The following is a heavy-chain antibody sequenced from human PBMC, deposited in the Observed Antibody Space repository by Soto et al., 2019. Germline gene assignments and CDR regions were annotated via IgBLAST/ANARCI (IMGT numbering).Heavy chain of an antibody. CDR2: ISSTSGTI. CDR1: AFTFRDYY. Sequence: GGSQRLSCSASAFTFRDYYMTWIRQAPGKGLEWISYISSTSGTISYADSVKGRFTLSRDNAKSSLFLQMNSLRAEDTAVYYCARAVYTSKTTFDYWGQGTLVTVSS. V-gene: IGHV3-11*01. CDR3: ARAVYTSKTTFDY. J-gene: IGHJ4*02. D-gene: IGHD1-7*01.